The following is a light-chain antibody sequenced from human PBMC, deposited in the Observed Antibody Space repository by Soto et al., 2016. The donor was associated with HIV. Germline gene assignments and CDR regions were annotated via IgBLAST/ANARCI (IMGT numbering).Light chain of an antibody. CDR1: QSISTY. CDR2: DAS. J-gene: IGKJ2*01. CDR3: LQDYNYPRT. Sequence: DIQMTQSPSSLSLSIGDRVNITCRASQSISTYLHWYQQKPGRAPKLLIYDASSLQSGVPSRFSGRGSGTDFTLTISDLQHEDLATYYCLQDYNYPRTFGQGTKLEIK. V-gene: IGKV1-39*01.